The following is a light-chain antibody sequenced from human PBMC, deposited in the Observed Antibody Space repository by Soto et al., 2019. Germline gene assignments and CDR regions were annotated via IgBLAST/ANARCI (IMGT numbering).Light chain of an antibody. J-gene: IGLJ1*01. CDR2: SNN. CDR3: AVWDDSLNGYV. Sequence: QCVLTQPPSASGTPGQRVTISCSGSSSNIGSNTVNWYQQLPGTAPKLLMYSNNQRPSGVPDRFSGSKSGTSASLAISGLQSEDEADYYCAVWDDSLNGYVFGTGTKVTVL. CDR1: SSNIGSNT. V-gene: IGLV1-44*01.